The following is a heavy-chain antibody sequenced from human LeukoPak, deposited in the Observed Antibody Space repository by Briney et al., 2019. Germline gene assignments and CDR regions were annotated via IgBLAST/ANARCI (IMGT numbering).Heavy chain of an antibody. CDR2: IITGGSTI. V-gene: IGHV3-48*03. J-gene: IGHJ5*02. CDR1: GFTFSSYE. D-gene: IGHD2-2*01. Sequence: GSLRLSCAASGFTFSSYEMNWVRQAPGKGLDWVSYIITGGSTIYYADSVKGRVTISRDNAKNSLYLQMNSLRAEDTAVYYCARAGCSSSSCPYRNWFDPWGQGTLVTVSS. CDR3: ARAGCSSSSCPYRNWFDP.